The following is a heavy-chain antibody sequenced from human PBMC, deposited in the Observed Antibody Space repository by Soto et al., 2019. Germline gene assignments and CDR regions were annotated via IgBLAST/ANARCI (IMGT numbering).Heavy chain of an antibody. CDR1: GFTVSSNY. CDR3: ARGNAYFDFWSGYGRGY. CDR2: IYSGGST. J-gene: IGHJ4*02. Sequence: GGSLRLSCAASGFTVSSNYMSWVRQAPGKGLEWVSVIYSGGSTYYADSVKGRFTIPRDNSKNTLYLQMNSLRAEDTAVYYCARGNAYFDFWSGYGRGYWGQGTRVTVSS. D-gene: IGHD3-3*01. V-gene: IGHV3-53*01.